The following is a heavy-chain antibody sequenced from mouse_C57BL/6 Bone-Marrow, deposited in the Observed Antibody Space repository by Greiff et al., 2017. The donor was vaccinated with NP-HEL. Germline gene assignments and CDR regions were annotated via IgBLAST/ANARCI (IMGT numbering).Heavy chain of an antibody. CDR1: GYTFTDYY. V-gene: IGHV1-19*01. CDR2: INPYNGGT. CDR3: ARSTTVDYFDY. Sequence: EVQLQQSGPVLVKPGASVKMSCKASGYTFTDYYMNWVKQSHGKSLEWIGVINPYNGGTSYNQKFKGKATLTVDKSSSTAYMELNSLTSEDSAVYYCARSTTVDYFDYWGQGTTLTVSS. J-gene: IGHJ2*01. D-gene: IGHD1-1*01.